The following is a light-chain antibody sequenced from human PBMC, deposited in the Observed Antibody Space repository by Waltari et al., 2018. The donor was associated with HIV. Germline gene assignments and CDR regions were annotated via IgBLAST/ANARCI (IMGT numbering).Light chain of an antibody. J-gene: IGLJ3*02. Sequence: QSVLTQPPSASGTPGQRVTISCSGSSSNIGSNYVYWYQQLPGTAPKLLIYSNNHRPSGVPDRISGSKSSTSASLAISGLQSVDEADYSCAAWDDSLNAWVFGGGTKLTVL. CDR2: SNN. CDR3: AAWDDSLNAWV. V-gene: IGLV1-44*01. CDR1: SSNIGSNY.